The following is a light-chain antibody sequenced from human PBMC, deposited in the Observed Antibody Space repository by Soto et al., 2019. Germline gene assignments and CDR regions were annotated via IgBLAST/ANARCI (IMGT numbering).Light chain of an antibody. CDR1: SSNIGINT. V-gene: IGLV1-44*01. Sequence: QSVLTQPPSASGTPGQRVTISCSGSSSNIGINTVDWYQHLPGTAPKLLICTNDQRPSGVPDRFSASKSGTSASLAISGLQSEDEADYYCAAWDDRLNGHYVFGTGTKVTVL. CDR3: AAWDDRLNGHYV. CDR2: TND. J-gene: IGLJ1*01.